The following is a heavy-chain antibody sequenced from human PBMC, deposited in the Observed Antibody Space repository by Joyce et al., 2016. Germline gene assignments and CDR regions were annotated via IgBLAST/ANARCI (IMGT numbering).Heavy chain of an antibody. D-gene: IGHD3-10*01. V-gene: IGHV4-31*03. CDR2: TLHTGST. CDR1: GYSISSGGYS. CDR3: ARGYGSGSSGLQH. J-gene: IGHJ1*01. Sequence: QVQLQESGPGLVKPSQTLSLTCSVSGYSISSGGYSWHWIRQHTGKGLEWIGFTLHTGSTYYNPSLTSRVTMSLDMSKNQFSLKLTSVTAADTAVYYCARGYGSGSSGLQHWGQGTLVSVSS.